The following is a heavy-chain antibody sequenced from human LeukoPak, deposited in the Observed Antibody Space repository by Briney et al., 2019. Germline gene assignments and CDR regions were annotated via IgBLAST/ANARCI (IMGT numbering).Heavy chain of an antibody. D-gene: IGHD3-10*01. CDR1: GYTFTIYG. Sequence: ASVTVSFKSSGYTFTIYGIGWVRQAPGQGLEWMGYISPYNGNADYAQNFQGRVSMTTDTSTTTAYMELRSLTSDDTAVYYRAREGSQALDHWGQGTLVTVSS. V-gene: IGHV1-18*01. CDR2: ISPYNGNA. J-gene: IGHJ4*02. CDR3: AREGSQALDH.